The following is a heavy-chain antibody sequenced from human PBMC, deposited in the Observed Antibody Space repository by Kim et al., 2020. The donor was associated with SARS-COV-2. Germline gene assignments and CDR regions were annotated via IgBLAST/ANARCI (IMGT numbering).Heavy chain of an antibody. Sequence: ASVKVSCKASGYTFTSYAMHWVRQAPGQRLEWMGWINAGNGNTKYSQKFQGRVTITRDTSASTAYMELSSLRSEDTAVYYCARDRGIFQYYFDYWGQGTLVTVSS. CDR2: INAGNGNT. D-gene: IGHD1-20*01. CDR3: ARDRGIFQYYFDY. J-gene: IGHJ4*02. CDR1: GYTFTSYA. V-gene: IGHV1-3*01.